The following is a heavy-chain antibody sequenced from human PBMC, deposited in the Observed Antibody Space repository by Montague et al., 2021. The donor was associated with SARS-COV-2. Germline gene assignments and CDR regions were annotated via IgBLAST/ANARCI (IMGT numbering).Heavy chain of an antibody. Sequence: SETLSLTCTVSGASIGSSYWGWIRQSPGKGLEWIGYFYSIGSTDYNPSLKSRATISGDTSKNQFSLKVSSVTAADTAVYYCAREPKYADSFDFWGQGTMVTVSS. J-gene: IGHJ3*01. CDR2: FYSIGST. V-gene: IGHV4-59*01. D-gene: IGHD2-2*01. CDR3: AREPKYADSFDF. CDR1: GASIGSSY.